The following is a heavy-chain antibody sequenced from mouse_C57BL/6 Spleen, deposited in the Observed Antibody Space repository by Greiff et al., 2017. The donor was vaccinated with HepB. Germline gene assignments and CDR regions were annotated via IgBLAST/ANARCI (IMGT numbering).Heavy chain of an antibody. V-gene: IGHV1-15*01. Sequence: QVQLKQSGAELVRPGASVTLSCKASGYTFTDYEMHWVKQTPVHGLEWIGAIDPETGGTAYNQKFKGKAILTADKSSSTAYMELRSLTSEDSAVYYCTRGGYGSSYVGFDYWGQGTTLTVSS. CDR1: GYTFTDYE. J-gene: IGHJ2*01. D-gene: IGHD1-1*01. CDR2: IDPETGGT. CDR3: TRGGYGSSYVGFDY.